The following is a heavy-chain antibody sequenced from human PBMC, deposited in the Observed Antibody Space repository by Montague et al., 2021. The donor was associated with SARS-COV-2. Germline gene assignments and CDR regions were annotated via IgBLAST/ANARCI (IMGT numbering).Heavy chain of an antibody. CDR2: INHSGST. CDR3: ARMRFFDWPPHYYLDF. J-gene: IGHJ6*03. V-gene: IGHV4-34*01. D-gene: IGHD3-9*01. Sequence: SETLSLTCAVYGGSFSVYYWSWIRQPPGKGLEWIGEINHSGSTNYNPSLKSRVTISVDTSKNQFSLKLSSVTAADTAVYYCARMRFFDWPPHYYLDFWGKGTPVTVSS. CDR1: GGSFSVYY.